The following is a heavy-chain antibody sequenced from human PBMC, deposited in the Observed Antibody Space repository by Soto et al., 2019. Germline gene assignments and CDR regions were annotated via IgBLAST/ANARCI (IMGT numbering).Heavy chain of an antibody. CDR1: GGTFSRHA. J-gene: IGHJ4*02. CDR2: IIPIFGTA. Sequence: QVQLVQSGAEVRKPGSSVKVSCKASGGTFSRHAISWVRQAPGQGLEWMGGIIPIFGTANHAQKCQGRVTISADESTSTVYMELSSLRSEDTAMYYCARGWGYDSNDYYYAYWGQGTLVIVSS. D-gene: IGHD3-22*01. CDR3: ARGWGYDSNDYYYAY. V-gene: IGHV1-69*01.